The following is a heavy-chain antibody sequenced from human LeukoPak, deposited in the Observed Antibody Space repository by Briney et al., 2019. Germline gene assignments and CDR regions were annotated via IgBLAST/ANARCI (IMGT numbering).Heavy chain of an antibody. V-gene: IGHV4-59*02. CDR2: VYNSGTT. CDR3: ARDSRYSDISGHCYSRYYMDV. J-gene: IGHJ6*03. D-gene: IGHD3-22*01. Sequence: SETLSLTCTVSGGSVRFYYWSWLRQSPGKGLEWIGYVYNSGTTNYNPPLMSRVSMSTDTSKSQISLKLNSVTAADTAVYYCARDSRYSDISGHCYSRYYMDVWGKGNTVTVSS. CDR1: GGSVRFYY.